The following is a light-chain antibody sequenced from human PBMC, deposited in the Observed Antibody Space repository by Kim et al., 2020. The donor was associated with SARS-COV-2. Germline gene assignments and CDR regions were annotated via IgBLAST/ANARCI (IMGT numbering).Light chain of an antibody. V-gene: IGLV1-47*01. Sequence: GQTIGIACCGSSSKIEFDYVYWCQQHPGPAPKLLIFRNHQRPPGVPDRFSGSKSGTAASLALSGLRSEDEADYYCATWDDSLSAYVFAIGTKVTVL. CDR2: RNH. J-gene: IGLJ1*01. CDR3: ATWDDSLSAYV. CDR1: SSKIEFDY.